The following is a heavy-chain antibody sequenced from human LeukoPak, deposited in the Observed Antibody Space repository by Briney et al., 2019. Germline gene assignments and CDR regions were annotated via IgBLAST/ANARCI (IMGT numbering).Heavy chain of an antibody. CDR2: ISGSGYYT. J-gene: IGHJ5*02. CDR1: GSGFTFGNFA. CDR3: ARGRRRDIVVVVAANNWFDP. Sequence: GGSLRLSCEASGSGFTFGNFAMSWVRQAPGKGLEWVSGISGSGYYTYYADSVKGRFTISRDNSKNTLYIQMNSLRAEDTAVYYCARGRRRDIVVVVAANNWFDPWGQGTLVTVSS. D-gene: IGHD2-15*01. V-gene: IGHV3-23*01.